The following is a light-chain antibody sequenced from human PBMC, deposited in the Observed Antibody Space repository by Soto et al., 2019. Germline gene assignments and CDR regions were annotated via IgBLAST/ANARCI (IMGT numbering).Light chain of an antibody. V-gene: IGLV4-60*02. CDR1: SGHSSYI. CDR2: LEGSGSY. Sequence: QPVLTQSSSASASLGSSVKLTCTLSSGHSSYIIAWHQQQPGKAPRYLMKLEGSGSYNKGSGVPDRFSGSSSGADRYLTIPNLQFEDEADYYSETWDSNTRVFGAGTKVTVL. J-gene: IGLJ3*02. CDR3: ETWDSNTRV.